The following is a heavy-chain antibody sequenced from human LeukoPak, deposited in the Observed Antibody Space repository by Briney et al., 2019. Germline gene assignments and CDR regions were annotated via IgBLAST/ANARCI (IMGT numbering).Heavy chain of an antibody. CDR1: GYTFTGYY. D-gene: IGHD3-22*01. CDR3: ARAYYYDSSGYYPNYFDY. J-gene: IGHJ4*02. CDR2: INPNSGGT. V-gene: IGHV1-2*02. Sequence: GAAVKVSCKASGYTFTGYYMHWVRQAPAQGLEWMGLINPNSGGTNYAQKFHGRVTMTRDTYISTDYMELHRQRSDDKAIDYCARAYYYDSSGYYPNYFDYWGQETLVTVSS.